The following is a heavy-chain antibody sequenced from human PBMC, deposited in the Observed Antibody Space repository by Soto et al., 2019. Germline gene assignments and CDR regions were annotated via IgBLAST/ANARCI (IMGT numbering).Heavy chain of an antibody. Sequence: EVQLLDSGGGLVQPGGSLRLSCAASGFTLSSYVMSWVRRAPGKGLEWVSGIDGGGGGTDYADSVKGRFTISRDNSKNTLYLQMNRLRAEDTAVYYCAKGPEQLVHGVCDYWGQGSLVAVAS. CDR3: AKGPEQLVHGVCDY. V-gene: IGHV3-23*01. CDR2: IDGGGGGT. J-gene: IGHJ4*02. D-gene: IGHD6-6*01. CDR1: GFTLSSYV.